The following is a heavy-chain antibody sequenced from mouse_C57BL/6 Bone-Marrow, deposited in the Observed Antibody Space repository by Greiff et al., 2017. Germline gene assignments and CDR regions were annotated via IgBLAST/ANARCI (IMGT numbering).Heavy chain of an antibody. CDR2: IDPSDSYT. Sequence: QVQLQQPGAELVMPGASVKLSCKASGYTFTSYWMHWVKQRPGQGLEWIGEIDPSDSYTNYNQKFKGKSTLTVDKSSSTAYMQLSSLTSEDSAVYYCARRGVYGLYLDYWGQGTTLTVSS. V-gene: IGHV1-69*01. CDR1: GYTFTSYW. CDR3: ARRGVYGLYLDY. D-gene: IGHD1-1*02. J-gene: IGHJ2*01.